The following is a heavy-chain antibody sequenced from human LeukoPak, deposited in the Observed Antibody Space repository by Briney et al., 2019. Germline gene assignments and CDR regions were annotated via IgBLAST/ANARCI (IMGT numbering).Heavy chain of an antibody. J-gene: IGHJ4*02. V-gene: IGHV3-30*18. D-gene: IGHD6-13*01. Sequence: PGRSMRLSCAASGFTFNNYGMHYVRQAAGKGLEWVAVISDDGRNKNYADSVKGRFTISRDSSNNTLYLQMNSLRAEDTGVYFCAKDRETTASGTFDFRGQGTLVTVSS. CDR3: AKDRETTASGTFDF. CDR1: GFTFNNYG. CDR2: ISDDGRNK.